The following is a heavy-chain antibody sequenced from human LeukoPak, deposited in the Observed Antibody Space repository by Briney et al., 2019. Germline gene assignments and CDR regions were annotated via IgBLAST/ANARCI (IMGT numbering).Heavy chain of an antibody. V-gene: IGHV1-69*04. J-gene: IGHJ3*02. Sequence: SVKVSCEASGGTFSSYAISWVRQAPGQGLEWMGRIIPILGIANYAQKFQGRVTITADKSTSTAYMELSSLRSEDTAVYYCAKDLKARYSSGWHQTDAFDIWGQGTMVTVSS. D-gene: IGHD6-25*01. CDR3: AKDLKARYSSGWHQTDAFDI. CDR1: GGTFSSYA. CDR2: IIPILGIA.